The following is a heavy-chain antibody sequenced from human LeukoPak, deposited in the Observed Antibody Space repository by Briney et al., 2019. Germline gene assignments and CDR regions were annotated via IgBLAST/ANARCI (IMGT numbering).Heavy chain of an antibody. CDR1: GFTFSSYS. J-gene: IGHJ6*03. D-gene: IGHD6-13*01. V-gene: IGHV3-21*01. Sequence: TGGSLRLSCAASGFTFSSYSMNWVRQAPGKGLEWVSSISSSSSYIYYADSVKGRFTISRDNAKHSLYLQMNSLRAEDTAVYYCARKEDSSSWYLGDYYYYYYMDVWGKGTTVTVSS. CDR2: ISSSSSYI. CDR3: ARKEDSSSWYLGDYYYYYYMDV.